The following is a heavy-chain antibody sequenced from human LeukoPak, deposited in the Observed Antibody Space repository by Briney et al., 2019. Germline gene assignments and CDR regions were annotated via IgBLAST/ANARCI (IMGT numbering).Heavy chain of an antibody. CDR1: GFTFSSYG. CDR2: ISYDGSNK. Sequence: GGSLRLSCAASGFTFSSYGMHWVRQAPGKGLEWVAVISYDGSNKYYADSVKGRFTISRDNSKNTLYLQMNSLRAEDTAVYYCARDYYDSSGPRFDYWGQGTLVTVSS. D-gene: IGHD3-22*01. CDR3: ARDYYDSSGPRFDY. J-gene: IGHJ4*02. V-gene: IGHV3-30*19.